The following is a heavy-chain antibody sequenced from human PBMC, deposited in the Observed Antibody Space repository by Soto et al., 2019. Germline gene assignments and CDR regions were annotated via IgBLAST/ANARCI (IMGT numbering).Heavy chain of an antibody. Sequence: QVQLVQSGAEVKKPGASVKVSCKASGYTFTSYGISWVRQAPGQGLEWMGWISAYNGNTNYAQKLQGRVTMTTATSTSTAYMELRSLRSDDTAVYYCARVPTSGYSSGWDPRNHHNWFDPWGQGTLVTVSS. CDR3: ARVPTSGYSSGWDPRNHHNWFDP. V-gene: IGHV1-18*01. CDR2: ISAYNGNT. CDR1: GYTFTSYG. J-gene: IGHJ5*02. D-gene: IGHD6-19*01.